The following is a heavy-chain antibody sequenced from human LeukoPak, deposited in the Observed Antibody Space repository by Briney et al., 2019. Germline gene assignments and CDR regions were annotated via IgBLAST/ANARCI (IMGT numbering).Heavy chain of an antibody. V-gene: IGHV3-21*01. J-gene: IGHJ5*02. Sequence: GGSLRLSCAASGFTFSSYSMNWVRQAPGKGLEWVSSISSSSSYIYYAGSVKGRFTISRDNAKNSLYLQMNGLRAEDTAVYYCARDQDVVVVAATTGGWFDPWGQGTLVTVSS. D-gene: IGHD2-15*01. CDR2: ISSSSSYI. CDR1: GFTFSSYS. CDR3: ARDQDVVVVAATTGGWFDP.